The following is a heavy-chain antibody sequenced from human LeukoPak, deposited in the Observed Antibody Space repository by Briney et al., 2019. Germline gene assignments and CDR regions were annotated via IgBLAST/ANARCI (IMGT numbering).Heavy chain of an antibody. J-gene: IGHJ4*02. D-gene: IGHD7-27*01. CDR3: ALTGDLFDY. Sequence: GASVKVSCKASGGTFSSYAISWVRQAPGQGLEWMGGIIPIFGTANYAQKFQGRVTITADESTSTAYMELASLRSDDTAVYYCALTGDLFDYWGQGTLVTVSS. CDR1: GGTFSSYA. V-gene: IGHV1-69*13. CDR2: IIPIFGTA.